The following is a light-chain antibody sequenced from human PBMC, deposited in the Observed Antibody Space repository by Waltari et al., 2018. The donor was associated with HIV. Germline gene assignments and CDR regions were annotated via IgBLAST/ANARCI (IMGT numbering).Light chain of an antibody. V-gene: IGKV3-20*01. CDR2: GAF. Sequence: EIVLTQSPGTLSLSPGEGATLSCRASQSVSSSYLAWYQHKPGQAPRLLIYGAFSRATGIPDRFSGSGSGTDFTLTISRLEPEDFAVYYCQQYGSSPRTFGQGTKVEIK. J-gene: IGKJ1*01. CDR1: QSVSSSY. CDR3: QQYGSSPRT.